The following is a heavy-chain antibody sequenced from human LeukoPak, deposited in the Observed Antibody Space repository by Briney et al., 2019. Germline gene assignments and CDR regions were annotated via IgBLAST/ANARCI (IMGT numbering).Heavy chain of an antibody. J-gene: IGHJ6*02. Sequence: GRSLRLSCTTSGFTFEDYAMSWVRQAPGKGLEWVSAISGSGGSTYYADSVKGRFTISRDNSKNTLYLQMNSLRAEDTAVYYCALPPGYYYGMDVWGQGTTVTVSS. CDR1: GFTFEDYA. D-gene: IGHD2-15*01. V-gene: IGHV3-23*01. CDR2: ISGSGGST. CDR3: ALPPGYYYGMDV.